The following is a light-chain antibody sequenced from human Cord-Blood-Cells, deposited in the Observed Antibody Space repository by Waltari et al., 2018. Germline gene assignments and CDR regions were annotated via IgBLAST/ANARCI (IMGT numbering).Light chain of an antibody. V-gene: IGKV4-1*01. CDR3: QQYYSTPGT. CDR2: WAS. Sequence: DIVMTQSPDSLAVSLGERATINCKSSQSVLYSSNHKNYLAWCQQKPGQPPKLLIYWASTRESGVPDRFNGSGSGTDFTLTISSLQAEDVAVYYCQQYYSTPGTFGQGTKVEIK. CDR1: QSVLYSSNHKNY. J-gene: IGKJ1*01.